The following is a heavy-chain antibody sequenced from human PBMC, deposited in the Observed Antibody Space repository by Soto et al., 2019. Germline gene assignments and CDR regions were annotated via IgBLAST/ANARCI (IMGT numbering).Heavy chain of an antibody. CDR2: INHSGST. J-gene: IGHJ5*02. CDR1: GGSFSGYY. D-gene: IGHD3-9*01. Sequence: PSETLSLTCAVYGGSFSGYYWSWIRQPPGKGLEWIGEINHSGSTNYNPSLKSRVTISVDTSKNQFSLKLSSVTAADTAVYYCARAFPPRRKDILTGYYTPRQTYNWFDPWGQGTLVTVSS. V-gene: IGHV4-34*01. CDR3: ARAFPPRRKDILTGYYTPRQTYNWFDP.